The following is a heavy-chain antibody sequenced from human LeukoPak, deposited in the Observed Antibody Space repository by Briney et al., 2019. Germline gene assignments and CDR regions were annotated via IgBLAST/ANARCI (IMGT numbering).Heavy chain of an antibody. Sequence: SETLSLTCTVSGASISSYYWSWIRQPPGKGLDWIGYISYSGSTNYNPSLKSRVTISLDTSKNQFSLKLSSVTAADTAVYYCARASYSYDISGWVPFDYWGQGTLVTVSS. D-gene: IGHD3-22*01. CDR3: ARASYSYDISGWVPFDY. V-gene: IGHV4-59*01. CDR2: ISYSGST. J-gene: IGHJ4*02. CDR1: GASISSYY.